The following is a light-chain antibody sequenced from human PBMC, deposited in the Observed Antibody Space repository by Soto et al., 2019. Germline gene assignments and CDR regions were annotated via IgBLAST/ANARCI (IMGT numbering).Light chain of an antibody. CDR1: QSISSY. J-gene: IGKJ4*01. CDR2: AAS. V-gene: IGKV1-8*01. CDR3: QQLNSYPLT. Sequence: AIRMTQSPSSLSASTGDRVTITCRASQSISSYLNWYQQKPGKAPKLLIYAASTLQSGVPSRFSGSGSGTDFTLTISSLQPEDFATYYCQQLNSYPLTFGGGTKVDIK.